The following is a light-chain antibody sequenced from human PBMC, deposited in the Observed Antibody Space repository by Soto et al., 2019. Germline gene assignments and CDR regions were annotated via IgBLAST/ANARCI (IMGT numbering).Light chain of an antibody. CDR1: SNDVGGYNY. J-gene: IGLJ1*01. Sequence: QSALTQPPSASGSPGQSVTISCPGTSNDVGGYNYVSWYQQHPGKAPKLMIYEVNKRPSGVPDRFSGSKSGNTASLTVSGLRAEDEADYYCSSFAVSNSFVFGTGTKVTVL. CDR2: EVN. V-gene: IGLV2-8*01. CDR3: SSFAVSNSFV.